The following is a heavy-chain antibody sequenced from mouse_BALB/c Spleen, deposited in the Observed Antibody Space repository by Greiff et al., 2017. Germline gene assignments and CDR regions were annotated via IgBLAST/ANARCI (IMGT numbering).Heavy chain of an antibody. CDR3: TSDGSSWFAY. V-gene: IGHV1-5*01. D-gene: IGHD1-1*01. CDR2: IYPGNSDT. J-gene: IGHJ3*01. Sequence: EVKLVESGTVLARPGASVKMSCKASGYTFTSYWMHWVKQRPGQGLEWIGAIYPGNSDTSYNQKFKGKAKLTAVTSTSTAYMELSSQTNEDSAVYYCTSDGSSWFAYWGQGTLVTVSA. CDR1: GYTFTSYW.